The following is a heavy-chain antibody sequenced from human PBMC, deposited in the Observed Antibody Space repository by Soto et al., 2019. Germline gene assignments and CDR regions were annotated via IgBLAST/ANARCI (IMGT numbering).Heavy chain of an antibody. J-gene: IGHJ5*02. V-gene: IGHV4-30-4*01. D-gene: IGHD2-15*01. CDR1: GDSISSGDYY. Sequence: SETLSLTRIVSGDSISSGDYYWSSIRQPPGKGLEWIGYIYYSSTTYYNPSLKSRVTISVDKSKNHFSLELTSVTAADTAVYYCAGGVRKWKWGFDPRGEGTLVTVS. CDR2: IYYSSTT. CDR3: AGGVRKWKWGFDP.